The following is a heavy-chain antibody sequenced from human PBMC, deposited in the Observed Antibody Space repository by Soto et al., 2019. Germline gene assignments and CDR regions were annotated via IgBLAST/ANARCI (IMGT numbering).Heavy chain of an antibody. Sequence: ASVKVSCKASGYTFTSYYMHWVRQAPGQGLEWMGIINPSGGSTSYAQKFQGRVTMTRDTSTSTVYMELSSLGSEDTAVYYCARGRGIAAAGKASPNYYYYGMDVWGQGTTVTVSS. J-gene: IGHJ6*02. D-gene: IGHD6-13*01. CDR2: INPSGGST. CDR3: ARGRGIAAAGKASPNYYYYGMDV. CDR1: GYTFTSYY. V-gene: IGHV1-46*01.